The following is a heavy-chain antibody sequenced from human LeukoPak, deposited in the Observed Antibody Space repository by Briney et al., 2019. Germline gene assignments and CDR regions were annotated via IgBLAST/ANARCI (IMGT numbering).Heavy chain of an antibody. CDR1: GGSVSSNSYY. D-gene: IGHD6-19*01. CDR2: IDYTGSA. V-gene: IGHV4-61*01. CDR3: ARIPVAKTFDY. J-gene: IGHJ4*02. Sequence: SETLSLTCTVSGGSVSSNSYYGSWVRQPPGKGLEWIGFIDYTGSANYNPSLKSRVTISLDTSKNQFSVKVMSVTAADTAVYYCARIPVAKTFDYWGQGTLVTVSS.